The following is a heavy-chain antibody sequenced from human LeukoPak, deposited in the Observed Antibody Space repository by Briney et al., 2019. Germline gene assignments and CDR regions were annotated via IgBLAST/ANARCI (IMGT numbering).Heavy chain of an antibody. CDR3: ARIYSYGNGVYYFDY. Sequence: APVKVSCKASGYTFTTYGISWVRQAPGQGLEWMGWISAYNGNTNYAQKLQGRVTMTTDTSTSTAYMELGSLRSDDTAVYYCARIYSYGNGVYYFDYWGQGTLVTVSS. CDR1: GYTFTTYG. D-gene: IGHD5-18*01. V-gene: IGHV1-18*04. J-gene: IGHJ4*02. CDR2: ISAYNGNT.